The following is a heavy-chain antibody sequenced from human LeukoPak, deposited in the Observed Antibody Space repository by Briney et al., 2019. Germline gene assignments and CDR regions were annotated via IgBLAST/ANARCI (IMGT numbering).Heavy chain of an antibody. V-gene: IGHV4-39*07. J-gene: IGHJ4*02. CDR1: GGSISSSSYY. CDR2: IYYSGST. D-gene: IGHD2-8*01. Sequence: SETLSLTCTVSGGSISSSSYYWGWIRQPPGKGLEWIGSIYYSGSTYYNPSLKSRVTISVDTSKNQFSLKLSSVTAADTAVYFCASAPNVDSFDYWGQGTLVTVSS. CDR3: ASAPNVDSFDY.